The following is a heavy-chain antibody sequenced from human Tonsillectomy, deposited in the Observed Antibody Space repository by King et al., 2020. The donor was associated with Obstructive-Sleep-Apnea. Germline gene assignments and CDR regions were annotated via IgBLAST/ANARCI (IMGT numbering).Heavy chain of an antibody. J-gene: IGHJ4*02. CDR1: GYTFTNYD. CDR2: MNPNSGKT. CDR3: AREVDPFGDSYGAGDY. V-gene: IGHV1-8*01. D-gene: IGHD5-12*01. Sequence: HVQLVESGAELKKPGASVKVSCKASGYTFTNYDINWVRQATGQGLEWMGWMNPNSGKTDYAQKFQGRVTMTRDTSITTAYMELSSLRSEDTAVYYCAREVDPFGDSYGAGDYWGQGTLVTVSS.